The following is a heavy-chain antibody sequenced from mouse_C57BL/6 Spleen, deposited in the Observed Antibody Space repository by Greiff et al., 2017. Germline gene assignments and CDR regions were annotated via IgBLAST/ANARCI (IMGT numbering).Heavy chain of an antibody. CDR3: ARNWDVNAMDY. V-gene: IGHV1-26*01. J-gene: IGHJ4*01. CDR1: GYTFTDYY. CDR2: INPNNGGT. Sequence: EVQLQQSGPELVKPGASVKISCKASGYTFTDYYMNWVKQSHGKSLEWIGDINPNNGGTSYNQKFKGKATLTVDKSSSTAYMERRSLTSEDSAVYYCARNWDVNAMDYWGQGTSVTVSS. D-gene: IGHD4-1*01.